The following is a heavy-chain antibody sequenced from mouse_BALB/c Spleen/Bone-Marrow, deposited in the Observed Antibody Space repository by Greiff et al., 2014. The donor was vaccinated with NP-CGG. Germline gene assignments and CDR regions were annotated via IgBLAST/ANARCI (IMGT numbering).Heavy chain of an antibody. Sequence: DLVKPGASVKLSCKASGYTFTNYWINWIKQRPGQGLEWIGRIAPGSGSTYYNEMFKGKTTLTVDTSSSTAYIQXXXXXXXXXXXYXXXXXXYGYDGWYFDVWGAGTTVTX. D-gene: IGHD2-2*01. CDR3: XXXXYGYDGWYFDV. CDR2: IAPGSGST. J-gene: IGHJ1*01. V-gene: IGHV1S41*01. CDR1: GYTFTNYW.